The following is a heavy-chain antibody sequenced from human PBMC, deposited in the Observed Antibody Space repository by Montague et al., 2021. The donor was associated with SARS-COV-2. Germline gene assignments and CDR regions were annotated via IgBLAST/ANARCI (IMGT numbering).Heavy chain of an antibody. J-gene: IGHJ4*02. Sequence: SETLSLTCTVSGGSISSSIYYWGWIRQPPGKGLEWIGSIYYSGSTYYSPSLKSRVTISVDTSKNQFSLKLSSVTAADTAVYYCARISGKLVRLWGQGTLVTVSS. V-gene: IGHV4-39*07. CDR3: ARISGKLVRL. CDR2: IYYSGST. CDR1: GGSISSSIYY. D-gene: IGHD6-6*01.